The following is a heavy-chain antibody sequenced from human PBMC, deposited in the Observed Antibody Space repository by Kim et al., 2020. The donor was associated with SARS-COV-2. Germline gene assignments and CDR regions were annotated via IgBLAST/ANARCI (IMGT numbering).Heavy chain of an antibody. CDR2: IWYDGSNK. D-gene: IGHD2-15*01. CDR3: ASETIRDGYSTERDAFDI. J-gene: IGHJ3*02. V-gene: IGHV3-33*01. Sequence: GGSLRLSCAASGFTFSSYGMHWVRQAPGKGLEWVAVIWYDGSNKYYADSVKGRFTISRDNSKNTLYLQMNSLRAEDTAVYYCASETIRDGYSTERDAFDIWGQGTMVTVSS. CDR1: GFTFSSYG.